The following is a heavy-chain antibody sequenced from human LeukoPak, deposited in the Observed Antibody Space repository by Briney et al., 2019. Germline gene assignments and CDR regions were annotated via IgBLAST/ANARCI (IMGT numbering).Heavy chain of an antibody. D-gene: IGHD6-19*01. CDR2: ISSGGSTI. J-gene: IGHJ4*02. CDR3: AKGSYASGWYQTFDY. V-gene: IGHV3-11*04. CDR1: GFTFSDHF. Sequence: PGGSLRLSCAASGFTFSDHFMTWIRQAPGKGLEWVSYISSGGSTIYYATSVKGRFTISRDNAENSLYLQMNSLRAEDTAVYYCAKGSYASGWYQTFDYWGEGILVTVP.